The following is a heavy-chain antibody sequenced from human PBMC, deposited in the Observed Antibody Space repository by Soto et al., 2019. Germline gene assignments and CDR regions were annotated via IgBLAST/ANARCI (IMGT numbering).Heavy chain of an antibody. J-gene: IGHJ5*02. CDR1: GDSINNYY. Sequence: SEPLSLTCPVSGDSINNYYWSWIRQPAGKGLEWLGRIHDSGSSAYNPSLKSRVTVSTDTSKNQFSLNLNSVTAADTALYYCARGGASSKWLDPWGQGILVTVSS. V-gene: IGHV4-4*07. CDR3: ARGGASSKWLDP. D-gene: IGHD6-13*01. CDR2: IHDSGSS.